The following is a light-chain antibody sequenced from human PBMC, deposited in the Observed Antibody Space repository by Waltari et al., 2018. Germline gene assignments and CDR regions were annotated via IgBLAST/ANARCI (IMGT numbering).Light chain of an antibody. CDR1: SSDVGGYNY. V-gene: IGLV2-8*01. CDR3: SSYAGSNIGV. CDR2: EVS. J-gene: IGLJ1*01. Sequence: QSALTQPPSASGSPGQSVTISCTGTSSDVGGYNYVSWYQTHPGKAPKLMIYEVSKRPSGVPDRFAGSKSGNTASLTVSGLQAEDEADYYCSSYAGSNIGVFGTGTKVTVL.